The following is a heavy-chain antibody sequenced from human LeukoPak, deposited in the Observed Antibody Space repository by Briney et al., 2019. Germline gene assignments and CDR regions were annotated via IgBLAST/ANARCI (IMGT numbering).Heavy chain of an antibody. Sequence: SETLSLTCAVYGGSFSGYYWSWIRQPPGKGLEWIGSIYHSGSTYYNPSLKSRVTISVDTSKNQFSLKLSSVTAADTAVYYCARADYYDSSGPFDYWGQGTLVTVSS. V-gene: IGHV4-34*01. CDR2: IYHSGST. CDR1: GGSFSGYY. J-gene: IGHJ4*02. D-gene: IGHD3-22*01. CDR3: ARADYYDSSGPFDY.